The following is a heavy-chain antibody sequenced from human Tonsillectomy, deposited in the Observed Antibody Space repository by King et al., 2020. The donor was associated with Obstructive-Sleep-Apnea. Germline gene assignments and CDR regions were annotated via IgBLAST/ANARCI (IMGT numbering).Heavy chain of an antibody. CDR3: ARVGIVGPTRFDYYGLDV. Sequence: QLQESGPGLVKPSQTLSLTCTVSGGSISSRSYYWSWIRQPPGEGLEWIGFIYYTGSTYYHPSFKSRVSISVDTPKNQFSLGLSSVTAADTAVYYCARVGIVGPTRFDYYGLDVWGQGTTVTVSS. CDR2: IYYTGST. V-gene: IGHV4-30-4*01. J-gene: IGHJ6*02. CDR1: GGSISSRSYY. D-gene: IGHD1-26*01.